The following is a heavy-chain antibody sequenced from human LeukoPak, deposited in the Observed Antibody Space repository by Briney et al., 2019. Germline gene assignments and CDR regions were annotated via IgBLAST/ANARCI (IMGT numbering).Heavy chain of an antibody. J-gene: IGHJ4*02. V-gene: IGHV4-34*01. CDR3: ARTRGYRPYFDY. CDR1: GGSFSGYY. Sequence: SETLSLTCAVYGGSFSGYYWSWIRQPPGKGLEWIGEINHSGSTNYNPSLKSRVTISVDTSENQFSLKLSSVTAADTAVYYCARTRGYRPYFDYWGQGTLVTVSS. CDR2: INHSGST. D-gene: IGHD5-18*01.